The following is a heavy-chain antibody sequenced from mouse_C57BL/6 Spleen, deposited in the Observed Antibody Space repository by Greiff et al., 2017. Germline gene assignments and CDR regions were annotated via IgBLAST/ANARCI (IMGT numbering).Heavy chain of an antibody. J-gene: IGHJ2*01. D-gene: IGHD2-1*01. CDR3: ASIYYCNFQLGY. CDR1: GYAFSSSW. V-gene: IGHV1-82*01. CDR2: IYPGDGDT. Sequence: QVQLQQSGPELVKPGASVKISCKASGYAFSSSWMNWVKQRPGKGLEWIGRIYPGDGDTNYNGKFKGKATLTADKSSSTAYMQLSSLTSEDSAVYFCASIYYCNFQLGYWGQGTTRTVSS.